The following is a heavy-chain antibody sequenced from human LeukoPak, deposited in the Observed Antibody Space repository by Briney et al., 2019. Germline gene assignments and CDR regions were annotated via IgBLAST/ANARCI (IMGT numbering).Heavy chain of an antibody. V-gene: IGHV3-30*02. Sequence: TGGSLRLSCAASGFTFRSYGMHWVRQAPGKGLEWVAIIRYDGTNKYYADSVKGRFTISRDNSKNTLYLQMNSLRAEDTAVYYCAKDDYYDTSGYRDWGQGTLVTVSS. J-gene: IGHJ4*02. CDR3: AKDDYYDTSGYRD. CDR1: GFTFRSYG. CDR2: IRYDGTNK. D-gene: IGHD3-22*01.